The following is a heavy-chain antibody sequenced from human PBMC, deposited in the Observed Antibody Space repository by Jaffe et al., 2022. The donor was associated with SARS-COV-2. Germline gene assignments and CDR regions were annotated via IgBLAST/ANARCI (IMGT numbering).Heavy chain of an antibody. CDR1: GFTVSSNY. Sequence: EVQLVESGGGLIQPGGSLRLSCAASGFTVSSNYMSWVRQAPGKGLEWVSVIYSGGSTYYADSVKGRFTISRDNSKNTLYLQMNSLRAEDTAVYYCARDSGSYWGSVFYYYGMDVWGQGTTVTVSS. D-gene: IGHD1-26*01. J-gene: IGHJ6*02. CDR2: IYSGGST. CDR3: ARDSGSYWGSVFYYYGMDV. V-gene: IGHV3-53*01.